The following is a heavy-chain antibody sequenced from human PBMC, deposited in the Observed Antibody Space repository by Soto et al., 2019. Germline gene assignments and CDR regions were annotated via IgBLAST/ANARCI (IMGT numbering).Heavy chain of an antibody. CDR2: IYHSGST. CDR3: ASHPTITTNSYY. J-gene: IGHJ4*02. CDR1: GGSITSYY. D-gene: IGHD3-3*01. V-gene: IGHV4-59*08. Sequence: PETLSLNCAVSGGSITSYYWSWIRQAPGKGLEWIGYIYHSGSTNSNPSLKSRVTMSIDTSKNQFFLRLSSVTAADTAVYFCASHPTITTNSYYWGQGALVTVSS.